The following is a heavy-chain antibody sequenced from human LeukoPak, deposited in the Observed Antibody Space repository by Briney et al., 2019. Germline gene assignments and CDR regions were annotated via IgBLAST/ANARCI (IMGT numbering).Heavy chain of an antibody. V-gene: IGHV4-39*07. CDR2: MYYSGST. CDR1: GGSISSSSYY. D-gene: IGHD3-10*01. CDR3: ARALTMVRGVNH. J-gene: IGHJ4*02. Sequence: SETLSLTCTVSGGSISSSSYYWGWIRQPPGKGLEWIGSMYYSGSTHHNPSLESRVTISVDTSKNQFSLKLSSVTAADTAVYYCARALTMVRGVNHWGQGTLVTVSS.